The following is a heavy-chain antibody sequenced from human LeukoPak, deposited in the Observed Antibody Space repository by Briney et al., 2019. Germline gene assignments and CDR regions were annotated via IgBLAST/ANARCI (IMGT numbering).Heavy chain of an antibody. J-gene: IGHJ4*02. Sequence: SVKVSCKASGYTFTSYGISWVRQAPGQGLEWMGGIIPIFGTANYAQKFQGRVTITADESTSTAYVELSSLRSEDTAVYYCARGVTMIDYYFDYWGQGTLVTVSS. CDR2: IIPIFGTA. D-gene: IGHD3-22*01. V-gene: IGHV1-69*13. CDR3: ARGVTMIDYYFDY. CDR1: GYTFTSYG.